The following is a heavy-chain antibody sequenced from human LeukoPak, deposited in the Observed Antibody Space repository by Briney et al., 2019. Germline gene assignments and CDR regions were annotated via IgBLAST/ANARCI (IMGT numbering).Heavy chain of an antibody. CDR2: ISSSGSTI. V-gene: IGHV3-11*01. Sequence: GGSLRLSCAASGFTLSDYYMSWIRQAPGKGLEGVSSISSSGSTIYYADSVKGRFTISRDNAKNSLYLQMNSLRAEDTAVYYCARDQSGYDILTGYPDYWGQGTLVTVSS. CDR3: ARDQSGYDILTGYPDY. CDR1: GFTLSDYY. J-gene: IGHJ4*02. D-gene: IGHD3-9*01.